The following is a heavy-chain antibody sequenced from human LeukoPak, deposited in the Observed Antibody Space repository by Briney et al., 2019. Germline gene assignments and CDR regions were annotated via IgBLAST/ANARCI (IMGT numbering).Heavy chain of an antibody. Sequence: GGSLGLSCAASGFTFSGCSIGWVRQAPGKGLEWVSYIGTTTIYADSVKGRFTISRDNAKNSLYLQMNSLRAEDTAVYYCARDGPPAGAGDFDYWGQGTPVTVSS. CDR3: ARDGPPAGAGDFDY. V-gene: IGHV3-48*01. CDR2: IGTTTI. D-gene: IGHD2-2*01. J-gene: IGHJ4*02. CDR1: GFTFSGCS.